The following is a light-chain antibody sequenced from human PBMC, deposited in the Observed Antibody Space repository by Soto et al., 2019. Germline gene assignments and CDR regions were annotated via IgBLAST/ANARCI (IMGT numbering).Light chain of an antibody. V-gene: IGLV2-14*01. CDR3: SSYTSSSTLNV. CDR1: SSDVGGYNY. CDR2: DVS. J-gene: IGLJ1*01. Sequence: QSALTQPASVSGSPGQSITISCTGPSSDVGGYNYVSWYQQHPGKAPKLMIYDVSNRLSGVSNRFSGSKSGNTASLTISGLQAEDEADYYCSSYTSSSTLNVFGTGTKLTVL.